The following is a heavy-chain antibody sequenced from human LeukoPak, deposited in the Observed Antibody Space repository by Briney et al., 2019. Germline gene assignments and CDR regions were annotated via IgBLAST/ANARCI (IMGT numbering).Heavy chain of an antibody. V-gene: IGHV4-30-2*01. CDR1: GRSISSGGYS. CDR2: IYHSGST. Sequence: SQTLSLTCAVSGRSISSGGYSWSWIRQPPGKGLEWIGYIYHSGSTYYNPSLKSRVTISVDRSKNQFSLKLSSVTAADTAVYYCARVLLWFGETRYNWFDPWGQGTLVTVSS. CDR3: ARVLLWFGETRYNWFDP. J-gene: IGHJ5*02. D-gene: IGHD3-10*01.